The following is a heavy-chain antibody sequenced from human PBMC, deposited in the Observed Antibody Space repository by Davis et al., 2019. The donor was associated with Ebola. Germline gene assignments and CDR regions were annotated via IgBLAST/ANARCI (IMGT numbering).Heavy chain of an antibody. CDR1: GGSISSYY. CDR3: AGARFSSGWNFDF. D-gene: IGHD6-19*01. Sequence: SETLSLTCTVSGGSISSYYWSWIRQPPGKGLEWIGYIYYSGSTNYNPSLKSRVTISVDTSKNQFSLRLSSVTAADTAVYYCAGARFSSGWNFDFWGQGTLVTVSS. V-gene: IGHV4-59*01. CDR2: IYYSGST. J-gene: IGHJ4*02.